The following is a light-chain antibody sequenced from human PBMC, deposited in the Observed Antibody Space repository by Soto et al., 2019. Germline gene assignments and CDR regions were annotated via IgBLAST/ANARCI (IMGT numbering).Light chain of an antibody. CDR1: SSDVGSYNL. CDR3: CSYAGSSTFGV. CDR2: EVS. V-gene: IGLV2-23*02. J-gene: IGLJ3*02. Sequence: QSALTQPASVSGSPGQSITISCTGTSSDVGSYNLVSWYQQHPGKAPKLMISEVSKRPSGVSDRFSGSKSGNTASLTISGLQADDEADYYCCSYAGSSTFGVFGGGTKLTVL.